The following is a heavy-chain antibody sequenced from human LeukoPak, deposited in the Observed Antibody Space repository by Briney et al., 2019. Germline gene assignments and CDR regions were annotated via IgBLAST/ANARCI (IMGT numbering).Heavy chain of an antibody. D-gene: IGHD6-13*01. CDR2: IYYSGST. CDR1: GGSISSSSYY. J-gene: IGHJ5*02. V-gene: IGHV4-39*01. Sequence: PSETLSLTCTVSGGSISSSSYYWGWIRQPPGKGLEWIESIYYSGSTYYNPSLKSRVTISVDTSKNQFSLKLSSVTAADTAVYYCARPRGYSSPRWFDPWGQGTLVTVSS. CDR3: ARPRGYSSPRWFDP.